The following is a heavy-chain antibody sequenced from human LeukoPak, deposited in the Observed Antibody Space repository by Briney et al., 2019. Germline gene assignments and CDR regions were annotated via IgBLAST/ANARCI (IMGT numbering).Heavy chain of an antibody. D-gene: IGHD3-22*01. V-gene: IGHV1-69*04. CDR3: ARDSGDSSGYYLAGGGPFDY. CDR2: IIPILGIA. J-gene: IGHJ4*02. CDR1: RGTFSSYT. Sequence: GASVKVSCKASRGTFSSYTISWVRQAPGQGLEWMGRIIPILGIANYAQKFQGRVTITADKSTSTAYMELSSLRSEDTAVYYCARDSGDSSGYYLAGGGPFDYWGQGTLVTVSS.